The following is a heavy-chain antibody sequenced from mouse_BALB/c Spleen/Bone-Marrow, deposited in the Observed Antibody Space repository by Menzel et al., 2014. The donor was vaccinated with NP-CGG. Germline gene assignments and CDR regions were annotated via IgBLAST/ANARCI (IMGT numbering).Heavy chain of an antibody. CDR2: INSNGGIT. D-gene: IGHD3-2*02. V-gene: IGHV5-6-3*01. Sequence: EVKLMESGGDLVKPGGSLKLSCAASGFTFSNYGMSWVRQTPDKRLELVATINSNGGITYYPDSVKGRFTISRDNAKNTLYLQMSSLKSEDTAMYYCAKNQEAFDYWGQGTTLTVSS. J-gene: IGHJ2*01. CDR1: GFTFSNYG. CDR3: AKNQEAFDY.